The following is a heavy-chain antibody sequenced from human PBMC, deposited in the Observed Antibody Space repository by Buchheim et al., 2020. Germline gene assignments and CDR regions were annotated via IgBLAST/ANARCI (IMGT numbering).Heavy chain of an antibody. Sequence: EVHLLESGGGLVQPGESLRLSCAASGFTFNTYTMGWVRQAPGKGLEWVANLKEDGSEKFPVDSVKGRFTISRDHAKNSLYLPMNSLRAEDTAVYYCARDLDSRRRGTDYWGQGTL. D-gene: IGHD3-10*01. J-gene: IGHJ4*02. V-gene: IGHV3-7*01. CDR3: ARDLDSRRRGTDY. CDR2: LKEDGSEK. CDR1: GFTFNTYT.